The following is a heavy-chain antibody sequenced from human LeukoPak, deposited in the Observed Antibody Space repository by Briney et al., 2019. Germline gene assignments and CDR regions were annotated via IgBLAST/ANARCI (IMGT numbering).Heavy chain of an antibody. Sequence: GGSLRLSCAASGFTFSDYYMSWIRQAPGKGLEWVSYISSSGSTIYYADSVKGRFTISRDNAKNSLYLQMHSLRAEDTAAYYCARDLLAVAAMGVALDYWGQGTLVTVSS. V-gene: IGHV3-11*04. J-gene: IGHJ4*02. CDR1: GFTFSDYY. CDR2: ISSSGSTI. D-gene: IGHD6-19*01. CDR3: ARDLLAVAAMGVALDY.